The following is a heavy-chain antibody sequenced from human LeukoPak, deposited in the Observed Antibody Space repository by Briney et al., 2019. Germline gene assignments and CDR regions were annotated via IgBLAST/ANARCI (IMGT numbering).Heavy chain of an antibody. CDR2: ISYDGSNK. CDR3: TVVQVPAAISAGSFDY. Sequence: GGSLRLSCAASGFTFSSYGMHWVRQAPGKGLEWVAVISYDGSNKYYADSVKGRFTISRDNSKNTLYLQMNSLRAEDTAVYYCTVVQVPAAISAGSFDYWGQGTLVTVSS. CDR1: GFTFSSYG. J-gene: IGHJ4*02. D-gene: IGHD2-2*01. V-gene: IGHV3-30*03.